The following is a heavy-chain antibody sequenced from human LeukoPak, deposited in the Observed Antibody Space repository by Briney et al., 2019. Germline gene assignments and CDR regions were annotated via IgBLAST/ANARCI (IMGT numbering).Heavy chain of an antibody. CDR3: ASFWSGHYAFDY. D-gene: IGHD3-3*01. CDR1: GGSISSYD. V-gene: IGHV4-59*01. Sequence: SETLSLTCTVSGGSISSYDWSWIWQPPGKGLEWIGDIYYSGSTNYNPSLTSRVTISVATSKNKFSLKLPPVTAANTAVYSCASFWSGHYAFDYWGQGTLVTVSS. J-gene: IGHJ4*02. CDR2: IYYSGST.